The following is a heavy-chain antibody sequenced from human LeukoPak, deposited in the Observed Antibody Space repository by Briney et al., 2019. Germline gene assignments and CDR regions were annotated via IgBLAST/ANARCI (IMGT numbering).Heavy chain of an antibody. CDR1: GFTFSSYG. D-gene: IGHD3-22*01. J-gene: IGHJ4*02. CDR2: ISYDGSNK. Sequence: PGGSLRLSCAASGFTFSSYGMHWVRQAPGKGLEWVAVISYDGSNKYYADSVKGRFTISRDNSKNTLYLQMNSLRAEDTAVYYCAREPLGIVVVMFGYWGQGTLVTVSS. CDR3: AREPLGIVVVMFGY. V-gene: IGHV3-30*19.